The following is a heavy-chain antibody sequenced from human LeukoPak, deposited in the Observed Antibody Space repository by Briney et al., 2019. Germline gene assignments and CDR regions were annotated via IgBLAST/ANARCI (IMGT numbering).Heavy chain of an antibody. Sequence: SETLSLTCAVYGGSLRGYYWRGIRPPPGRGGEWIGEINHSGSTNYDPSLKSRVTISVETSKNQFYLKLSSVTAADTAVYYCARYQLLIGVDYWGQGTLVTVSS. J-gene: IGHJ4*02. CDR1: GGSLRGYY. CDR3: ARYQLLIGVDY. D-gene: IGHD2-2*01. V-gene: IGHV4-34*01. CDR2: INHSGST.